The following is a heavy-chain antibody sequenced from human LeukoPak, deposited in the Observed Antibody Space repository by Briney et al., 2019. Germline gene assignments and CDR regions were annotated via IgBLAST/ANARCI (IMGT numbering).Heavy chain of an antibody. D-gene: IGHD2-15*01. CDR2: IYYSGTT. CDR3: ARYRDSGGRLAFDI. J-gene: IGHJ3*02. Sequence: PSETLSLTCTVSGGSISGDGYYWSWIRQHPEKGLEWIGYIYYSGTTYYNPSLESRVTMSVDTSKNQFSLKLSSVTAADTAVYYCARYRDSGGRLAFDIWGQGTMATVSS. V-gene: IGHV4-31*03. CDR1: GGSISGDGYY.